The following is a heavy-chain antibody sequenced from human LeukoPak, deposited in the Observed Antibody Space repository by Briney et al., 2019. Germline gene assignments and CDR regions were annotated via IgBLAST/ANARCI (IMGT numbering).Heavy chain of an antibody. CDR2: IKSKTDGGTT. Sequence: PGGSLRLSCAASGFTLTNAWMSWVRQAPGKGLEWVGRIKSKTDGGTTDYAAPVKGRFTISRDDSENTLYLQMNSLKTEDTAVYYCSTELRWEPLANYWGQGSLVTVCS. J-gene: IGHJ4*02. D-gene: IGHD1-26*01. V-gene: IGHV3-15*01. CDR1: GFTLTNAW. CDR3: STELRWEPLANY.